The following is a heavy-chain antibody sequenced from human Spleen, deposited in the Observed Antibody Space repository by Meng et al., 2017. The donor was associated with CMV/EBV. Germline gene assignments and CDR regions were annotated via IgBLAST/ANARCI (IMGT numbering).Heavy chain of an antibody. CDR1: GFTVSSNY. J-gene: IGHJ4*02. CDR2: ISGSGDYT. V-gene: IGHV3-23*01. Sequence: GGSLRLSCAASGFTVSSNYMIWVRQAPGKGLEWVSSISGSGDYTHYADSVKGRFTISRDNSKTTMYLQMSSLRAEDTAVYYCAKGRIVSFGEFDYWGQGTLVTVSS. D-gene: IGHD3-10*01. CDR3: AKGRIVSFGEFDY.